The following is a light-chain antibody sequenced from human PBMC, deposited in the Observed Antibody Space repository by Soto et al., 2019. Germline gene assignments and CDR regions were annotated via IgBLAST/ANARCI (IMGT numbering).Light chain of an antibody. V-gene: IGKV3-15*01. J-gene: IGKJ5*01. CDR3: QQYNSGPPYT. Sequence: EFVMTQSPATVSVSPGESASLSCRASQGVSSNLSCYQQKPVQAPRLLIYGASTRATGTPARFSGSGSGTEFTLTISSLQSEDFAVYYCQQYNSGPPYTLGQGTLLEIK. CDR1: QGVSSN. CDR2: GAS.